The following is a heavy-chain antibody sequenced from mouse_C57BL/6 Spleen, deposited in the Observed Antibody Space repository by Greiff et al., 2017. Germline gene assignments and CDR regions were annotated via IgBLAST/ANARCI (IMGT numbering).Heavy chain of an antibody. J-gene: IGHJ4*01. Sequence: VQLQQPGAELVKPGASVKMSCKASGYTFTSYWITWVKQRPGQGLAWIGDIYPGSGSTNYNEKFKSKATLAVDTSSSTAYMQLSSLTSEDSAVYYCARSPYYYGSSYAMDYWGQGTSVTVSS. CDR3: ARSPYYYGSSYAMDY. D-gene: IGHD1-1*01. CDR1: GYTFTSYW. CDR2: IYPGSGST. V-gene: IGHV1-55*01.